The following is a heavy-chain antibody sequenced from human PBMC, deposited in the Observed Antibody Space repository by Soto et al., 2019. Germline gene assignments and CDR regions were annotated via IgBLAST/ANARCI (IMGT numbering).Heavy chain of an antibody. Sequence: GGSLRLSCAASGFTFSSAWLHWVRQTPGKGLEWVGRIKSKVDGGTTDYAAPVKGRFSISRDDSQNTLYLQMNSLKTEDTAVYFCTGDPPTGSPGIDYWGQGT. D-gene: IGHD2-15*01. CDR2: IKSKVDGGTT. CDR3: TGDPPTGSPGIDY. J-gene: IGHJ4*02. V-gene: IGHV3-15*07. CDR1: GFTFSSAW.